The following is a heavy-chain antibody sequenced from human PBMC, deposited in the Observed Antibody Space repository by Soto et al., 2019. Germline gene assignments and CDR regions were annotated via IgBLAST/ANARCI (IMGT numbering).Heavy chain of an antibody. Sequence: QVQLQESGPGLVKPSETLSLTCTVSGGSISNYYWSWIRQPPGKGLEWIGYIYYTGSTNYNHSLKSRVTISVDTSENQFSLRLSSVTAADTAIYYGARGRHWLDYWGQGTLVTVSS. D-gene: IGHD6-19*01. J-gene: IGHJ4*02. CDR3: ARGRHWLDY. V-gene: IGHV4-59*01. CDR1: GGSISNYY. CDR2: IYYTGST.